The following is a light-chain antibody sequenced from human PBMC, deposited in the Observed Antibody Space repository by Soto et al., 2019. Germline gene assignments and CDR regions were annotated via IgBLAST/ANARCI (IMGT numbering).Light chain of an antibody. Sequence: EIVMTQSPVTLSVSPGESATLSCRASERIGNNLAWYQQKPGQAPRLLIYSASTRATGIPARFIGSGSATEFTLTIRSLQSEDFAVYYCQQYSNWLTWTFGQGTKVDIK. J-gene: IGKJ1*01. CDR1: ERIGNN. CDR3: QQYSNWLTWT. V-gene: IGKV3D-15*01. CDR2: SAS.